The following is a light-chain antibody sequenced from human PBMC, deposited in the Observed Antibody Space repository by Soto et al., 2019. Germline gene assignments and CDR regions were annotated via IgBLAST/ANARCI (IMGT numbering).Light chain of an antibody. J-gene: IGKJ1*01. CDR2: GAS. CDR1: QSVSNNY. CDR3: QQYNSYS. Sequence: EIVLTQSPGTLSLSPGERATLSCRASQSVSNNYLAWYQQKPGQAPRLLIYGASNRATGIPDRFSGSGSGTDFTLTISRLEPEDFATYYCQQYNSYSFGQGTKVEMK. V-gene: IGKV3-20*01.